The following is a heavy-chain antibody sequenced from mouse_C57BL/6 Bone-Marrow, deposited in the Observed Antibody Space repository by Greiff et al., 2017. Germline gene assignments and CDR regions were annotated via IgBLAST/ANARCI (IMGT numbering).Heavy chain of an antibody. CDR3: ARSGTFYAMDY. CDR1: GYTFTSYG. J-gene: IGHJ4*01. CDR2: IYPRSGNT. V-gene: IGHV1-81*01. Sequence: LVESGAELARPGASVKLSCKASGYTFTSYGISWVKQRTGQGLEWIGEIYPRSGNTYYNEKFKGKATLTADKSSRTAYMELRSLTSEDSAVYFCARSGTFYAMDYWGQGTSVTVSS. D-gene: IGHD3-3*01.